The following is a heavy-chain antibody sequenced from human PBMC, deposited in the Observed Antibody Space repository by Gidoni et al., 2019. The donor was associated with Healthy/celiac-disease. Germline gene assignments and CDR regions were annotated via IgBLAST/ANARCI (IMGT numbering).Heavy chain of an antibody. CDR3: ARGSPYGYLGY. CDR1: GGSFSGYY. Sequence: QVQLQQWGAGLLKPSATMSPTCAVYGGSFSGYYWSWIRQPPGKGLEWIGEINHSRSTNYNPSLKSRVTISVDTYKNQFSLKLSSVTAADTAVYYCARGSPYGYLGYWGQGTLVTFSS. J-gene: IGHJ4*02. D-gene: IGHD5-18*01. CDR2: INHSRST. V-gene: IGHV4-34*01.